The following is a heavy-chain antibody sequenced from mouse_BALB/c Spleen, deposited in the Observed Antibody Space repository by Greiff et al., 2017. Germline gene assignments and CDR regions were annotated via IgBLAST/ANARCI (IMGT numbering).Heavy chain of an antibody. D-gene: IGHD1-1*01. CDR2: ISSGSSTI. Sequence: EVMLVESGGGLVQPGGSRKLSCAASGFTFSSFGMHWVRQAPEKGLEWVAYISSGSSTIYYADTVKGRFTISRDNPKNTLFLQMTSLRSEDTAMYYCARKDYGSRYYAMDYWGQGTSVTVSS. CDR1: GFTFSSFG. CDR3: ARKDYGSRYYAMDY. V-gene: IGHV5-17*02. J-gene: IGHJ4*01.